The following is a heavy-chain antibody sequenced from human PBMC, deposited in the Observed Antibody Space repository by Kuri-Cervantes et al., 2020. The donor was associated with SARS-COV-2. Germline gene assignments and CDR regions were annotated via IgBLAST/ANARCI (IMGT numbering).Heavy chain of an antibody. CDR2: MNPNSGNT. V-gene: IGHV1-8*01. CDR1: GYIFTSYD. CDR3: ARNLIWSGYFQFDY. D-gene: IGHD3-3*01. Sequence: ASVKVSCKASGYIFTSYDINWVRQATGQGLEWMGWMNPNSGNTGYAQKFQGRVTMTRNTSISTAYMELSSLRSEDTAVYYRARNLIWSGYFQFDYWGQGTLVTVSS. J-gene: IGHJ4*02.